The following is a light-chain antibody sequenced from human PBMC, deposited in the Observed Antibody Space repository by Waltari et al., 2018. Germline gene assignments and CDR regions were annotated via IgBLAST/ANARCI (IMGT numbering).Light chain of an antibody. J-gene: IGKJ4*01. V-gene: IGKV1-16*01. CDR2: GAS. Sequence: DIQMTQSPSSLAASVGERVTITCRASQGLSKFLAWFRQKPGKAPESLIYGASSLQSGVPSRFSGSGSGTDFTLTISSLQPEEFASYYCQQYKTFPLTFGGGTKVEIK. CDR1: QGLSKF. CDR3: QQYKTFPLT.